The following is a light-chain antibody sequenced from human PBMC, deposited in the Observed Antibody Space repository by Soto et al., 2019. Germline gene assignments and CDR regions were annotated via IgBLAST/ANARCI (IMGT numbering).Light chain of an antibody. CDR1: TSNIGRYG. Sequence: QSVLTQAPSASGIPGQRVTISCSGSTSNIGRYGVDWYQHLTGTAPKLLIYSNNERPSGVPDRFSGSQSGTSASLAISGLQSEDEADYYCAAWDDSLIGPVFGGGTKLTVL. J-gene: IGLJ2*01. CDR3: AAWDDSLIGPV. V-gene: IGLV1-44*01. CDR2: SNN.